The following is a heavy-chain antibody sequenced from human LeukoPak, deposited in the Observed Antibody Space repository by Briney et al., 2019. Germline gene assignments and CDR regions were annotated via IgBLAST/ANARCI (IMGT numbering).Heavy chain of an antibody. CDR1: GYTFIGYY. J-gene: IGHJ4*01. CDR2: VNPNTGVT. Sequence: ASVKVSCKASGYTFIGYYIHWVRQAPGQGLEWMGSVNPNTGVTDYAQKFQGRITMSRDTSISTAYMELNRLTSDDTAVYYCARDTGFPFFDFWGHGALVTVSS. CDR3: ARDTGFPFFDF. V-gene: IGHV1-2*02.